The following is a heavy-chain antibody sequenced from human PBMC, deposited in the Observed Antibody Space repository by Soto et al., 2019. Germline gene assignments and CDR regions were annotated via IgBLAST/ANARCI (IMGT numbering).Heavy chain of an antibody. Sequence: GGSLRLSCAASGFTFSSYWMSWVRQAPGKGLEWVANIKQDGSEKYYVDSVKGRFTISRDNAKNSLYLQMNSLRAEDTAVYYCARDYCSSTSCYDYYYYGMDVWGQGTTVTVSS. CDR3: ARDYCSSTSCYDYYYYGMDV. CDR2: IKQDGSEK. J-gene: IGHJ6*02. D-gene: IGHD2-2*01. V-gene: IGHV3-7*05. CDR1: GFTFSSYW.